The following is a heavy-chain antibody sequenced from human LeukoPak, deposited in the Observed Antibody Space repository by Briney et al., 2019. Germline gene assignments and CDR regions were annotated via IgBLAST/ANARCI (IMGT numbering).Heavy chain of an antibody. CDR1: GFTFSSYS. D-gene: IGHD4-17*01. Sequence: GGSLRLSCAASGFTFSSYSMNWVRQAPGKGLEWVSSISSSSSYIYYADSVKGRFTISRDNAKNSLYLQMNSLRAEDTAVYYCARAVYGFDAFDIWGQGTMVTVSS. CDR3: ARAVYGFDAFDI. J-gene: IGHJ3*02. CDR2: ISSSSSYI. V-gene: IGHV3-21*01.